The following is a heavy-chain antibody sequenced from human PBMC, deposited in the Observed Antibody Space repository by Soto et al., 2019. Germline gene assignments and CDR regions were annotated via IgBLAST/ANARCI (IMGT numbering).Heavy chain of an antibody. CDR3: GGGYDYYFDY. D-gene: IGHD5-12*01. Sequence: SETLSLTCTVSGGSISSYYWSWIRQPPGKGLEWIGYIYYSGSTNYNPSLKSRVTISVDTSKNQFSLKLSSVTAADTAVYYCGGGYDYYFDYWGQGTLVTVSS. CDR1: GGSISSYY. V-gene: IGHV4-59*01. CDR2: IYYSGST. J-gene: IGHJ4*02.